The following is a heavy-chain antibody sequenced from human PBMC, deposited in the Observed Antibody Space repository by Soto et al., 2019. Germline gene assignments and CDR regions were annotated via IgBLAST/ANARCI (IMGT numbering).Heavy chain of an antibody. V-gene: IGHV3-9*01. CDR2: ISWNSGSI. J-gene: IGHJ4*02. D-gene: IGHD2-2*01. CDR3: AKVGQLLSEGGGY. CDR1: GFTFDDYA. Sequence: EVQLVESGGGLVQRGRSLRLSCAASGFTFDDYAMHWVRQAPGKGLEWVSGISWNSGSIGYADSVKGRFTISRDNAKNSLYLQMNSLRAEDTALYYCAKVGQLLSEGGGYWGQGTLVTVSS.